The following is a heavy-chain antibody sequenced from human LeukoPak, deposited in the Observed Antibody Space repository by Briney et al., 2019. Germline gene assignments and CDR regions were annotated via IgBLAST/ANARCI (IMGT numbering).Heavy chain of an antibody. CDR2: INHSGST. CDR3: AKDLGLQALGY. CDR1: GGSFSGYY. V-gene: IGHV4-34*01. Sequence: SETLSLTCAVYGGSFSGYYWSWIRQPPGKGLEWIGEINHSGSTNYNPSLKSRVTISVDTSKNQFSLKLSSVTAADTAVYYCAKDLGLQALGYWGQGTLVTVSS. J-gene: IGHJ4*02. D-gene: IGHD5-24*01.